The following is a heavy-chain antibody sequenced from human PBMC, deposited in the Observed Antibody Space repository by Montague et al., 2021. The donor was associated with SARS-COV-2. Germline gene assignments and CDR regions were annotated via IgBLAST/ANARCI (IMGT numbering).Heavy chain of an antibody. D-gene: IGHD3-22*01. J-gene: IGHJ5*02. V-gene: IGHV4-34*01. CDR1: GGSFSGYY. CDR3: ARGPHSLGYRYNWFDP. Sequence: SETLSLTCAVYGGSFSGYYWSWIRQPPGKGLEWIGEINRSGSTNYNPSLKSRVTISVDTSKNQFSLKLSSVTAADTAVYYCARGPHSLGYRYNWFDPWGQGTLVTVSS. CDR2: INRSGST.